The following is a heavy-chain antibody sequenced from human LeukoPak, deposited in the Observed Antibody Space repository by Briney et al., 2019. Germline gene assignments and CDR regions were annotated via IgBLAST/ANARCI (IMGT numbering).Heavy chain of an antibody. V-gene: IGHV1-18*01. CDR2: ISAYNGNT. CDR1: GYTFTSYG. J-gene: IGHJ4*02. D-gene: IGHD1-1*01. Sequence: ASVKVSCKASGYTFTSYGISWVRQAPGQGLEWMGWISAYNGNTNYAQKFQGRVTMTEGTSTDTAYMELSSLRSEDTAVYYCATPVVERPHWGQGTLVTVSS. CDR3: ATPVVERPH.